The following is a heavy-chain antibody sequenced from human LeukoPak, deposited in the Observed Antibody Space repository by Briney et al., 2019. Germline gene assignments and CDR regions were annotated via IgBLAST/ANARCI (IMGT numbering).Heavy chain of an antibody. J-gene: IGHJ4*02. CDR3: ARETTIPPYYFDY. V-gene: IGHV1-8*01. CDR1: GCPFTSYD. D-gene: IGHD3-9*01. Sequence: GAVEVSFKASGCPFTSYDITWVRPAPGQGPGGMGWMSPNSGNTGYAQKFQGRVTMTRNTSITTAYMELSSLTSEDTAVYYCARETTIPPYYFDYWGLGSQVTVSP. CDR2: MSPNSGNT.